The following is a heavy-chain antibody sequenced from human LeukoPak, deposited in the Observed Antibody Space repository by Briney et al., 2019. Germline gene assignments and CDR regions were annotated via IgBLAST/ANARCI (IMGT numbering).Heavy chain of an antibody. Sequence: GGSLRLSCAASGFAFSVYEMYWVRQAQGRGLVGVSYISSSGGTRYYADSVKGRFTISRDNAKNSLYLQMDSLGAEDTAVYYCATLTVASSFDYWGQGTLVTVSS. V-gene: IGHV3-48*03. CDR1: GFAFSVYE. J-gene: IGHJ4*02. D-gene: IGHD6-19*01. CDR2: ISSSGGTR. CDR3: ATLTVASSFDY.